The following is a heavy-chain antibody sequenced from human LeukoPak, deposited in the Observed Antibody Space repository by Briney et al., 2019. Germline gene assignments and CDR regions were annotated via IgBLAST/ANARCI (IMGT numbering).Heavy chain of an antibody. CDR1: GGSISSSAYY. D-gene: IGHD3/OR15-3a*01. CDR2: IYYSGNT. CDR3: ARQTGSGLFILP. V-gene: IGHV4-39*01. J-gene: IGHJ4*02. Sequence: SETLSLTCTVSGGSISSSAYYWGWIRQPPGKGLEWIGSIYYSGNTYYNASLKSQVSISIDTSKNQFSLKLTSVTAADTAVYYCARQTGSGLFILPGGQGTLVTVSS.